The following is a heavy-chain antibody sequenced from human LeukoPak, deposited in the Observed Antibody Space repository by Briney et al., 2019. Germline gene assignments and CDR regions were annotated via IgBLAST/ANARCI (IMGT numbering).Heavy chain of an antibody. V-gene: IGHV5-10-1*01. Sequence: GESLSISCKGSGYSFTTYWISWVRQMPGKGLEWMGRIDPSDSYTNYSPSFQGHVTISADNSISTVYLQWSSLKASDTAMYYCARHGGGSYYYFDYWGQGTLVTVSA. J-gene: IGHJ4*02. CDR2: IDPSDSYT. D-gene: IGHD1-26*01. CDR1: GYSFTTYW. CDR3: ARHGGGSYYYFDY.